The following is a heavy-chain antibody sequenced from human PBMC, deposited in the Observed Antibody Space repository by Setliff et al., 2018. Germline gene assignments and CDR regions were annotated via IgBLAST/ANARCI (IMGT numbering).Heavy chain of an antibody. Sequence: SETLSLTCTVSGGSISSGNYYWSWIRQSPGKGLEWIWYIDTSGSTDYNPSLKSRVTISVDTSKNQLSLKLSSVTAADTAVYYCAKVPITKVYFYMDVWGKGTTVTVSS. D-gene: IGHD3-10*01. V-gene: IGHV4-61*01. CDR1: GGSISSGNYY. J-gene: IGHJ6*03. CDR2: IDTSGST. CDR3: AKVPITKVYFYMDV.